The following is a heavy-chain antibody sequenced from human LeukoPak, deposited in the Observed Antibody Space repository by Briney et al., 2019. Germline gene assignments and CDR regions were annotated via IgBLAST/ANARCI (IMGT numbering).Heavy chain of an antibody. CDR1: GGTFSSYA. V-gene: IGHV1-69*06. J-gene: IGHJ5*02. CDR3: ARQTLRNRVGATAAFDP. Sequence: GASVKVSCKASGGTFSSYAISWVRQAPGQGLEWMGGIIPIFGTANYAQKFQGRVTITADKSTSTAYMELSSLRSEDTAVYYCARQTLRNRVGATAAFDPWGQGTLVTVSS. CDR2: IIPIFGTA. D-gene: IGHD1-26*01.